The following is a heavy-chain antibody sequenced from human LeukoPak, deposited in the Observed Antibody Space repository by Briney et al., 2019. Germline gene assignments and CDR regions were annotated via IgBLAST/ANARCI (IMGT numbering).Heavy chain of an antibody. CDR3: ARDPYSGNYGAYYYYYMDV. CDR2: ISSSGSTI. V-gene: IGHV3-48*03. Sequence: GGSLRLSCAASGFTFSSYEMNWVRQAPGKGLEWVSYISSSGSTIYYADSVKGRFTISRDNAKNSLCLQMNGLRAEDTAVYFCARDPYSGNYGAYYYYYMDVWGKGTTVTISS. D-gene: IGHD1-26*01. J-gene: IGHJ6*03. CDR1: GFTFSSYE.